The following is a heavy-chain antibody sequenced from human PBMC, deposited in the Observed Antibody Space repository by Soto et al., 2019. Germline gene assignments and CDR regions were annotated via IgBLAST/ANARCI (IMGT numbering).Heavy chain of an antibody. D-gene: IGHD2-2*01. CDR1: GFTFSSYS. J-gene: IGHJ6*02. Sequence: GGSLRLACAASGFTFSSYSMNWVRQAPGKGLEWVSSISSSSSYIYYADSVKGRFTISRDNAKNSLYLQMNSLRAEDTAVYYCARGGVRDIVVVPAAPYYYYYYGMDVWGQGTTVTVSS. CDR2: ISSSSSYI. V-gene: IGHV3-21*01. CDR3: ARGGVRDIVVVPAAPYYYYYYGMDV.